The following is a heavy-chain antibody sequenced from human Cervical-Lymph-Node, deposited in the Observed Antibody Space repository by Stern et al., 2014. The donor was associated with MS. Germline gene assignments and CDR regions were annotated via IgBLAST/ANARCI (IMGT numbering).Heavy chain of an antibody. CDR1: GGSITNRDY. J-gene: IGHJ2*01. V-gene: IGHV4-39*02. Sequence: QLQLQESGPGLVKPSETLSLTCTVSGGSITNRDYWGWIRQSPGKGLEWIGSVYYSGITYYRPSLTSRPTISIAPSRTHFCLRLTSVTATDTAVYFCARGVTAVTNYVPNWCFDLWGRGTLVTVSS. CDR3: ARGVTAVTNYVPNWCFDL. D-gene: IGHD4-11*01. CDR2: VYYSGIT.